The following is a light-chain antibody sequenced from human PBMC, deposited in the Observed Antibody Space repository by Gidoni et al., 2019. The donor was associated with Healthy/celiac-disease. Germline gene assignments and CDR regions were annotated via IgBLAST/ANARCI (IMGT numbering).Light chain of an antibody. Sequence: IHLTQSPSSLSAAVGDRVTITCRASQGISSYLAWYQQKPGKAPKLLLYAASTLQSGVPSRFSGSGSGTDFTLTISSLQPEDFATYYCQQLNSYPLTFGPGTKVDIK. CDR1: QGISSY. J-gene: IGKJ3*01. CDR3: QQLNSYPLT. CDR2: AAS. V-gene: IGKV1-9*01.